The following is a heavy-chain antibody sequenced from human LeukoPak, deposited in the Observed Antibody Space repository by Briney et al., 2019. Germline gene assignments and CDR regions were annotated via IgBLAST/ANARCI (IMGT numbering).Heavy chain of an antibody. Sequence: PGGSLRLSCAASGFTLSDQYMDWVRQAPGKGLEWVGRATNKANSYTTENAASVEGRFTISRDDSKSIAYLQMNSLKTEDTAVYYCTRSEYTYYYDGSGYLIDYWGQGTLVTVSS. D-gene: IGHD3-22*01. CDR2: ATNKANSYTT. CDR1: GFTLSDQY. J-gene: IGHJ4*02. V-gene: IGHV3-72*01. CDR3: TRSEYTYYYDGSGYLIDY.